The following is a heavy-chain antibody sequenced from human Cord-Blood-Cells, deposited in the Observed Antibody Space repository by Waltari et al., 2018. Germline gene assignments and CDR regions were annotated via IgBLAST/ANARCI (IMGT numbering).Heavy chain of an antibody. CDR3: ARGQRQGTPWRRDYGGNYFDY. V-gene: IGHV4-34*01. Sequence: QVQLQQWGAGLLKPSETLSLTCAVYGGSFIGYYWSWTRQPPGKGLEGIGEINHSEGTNHNPSLKNRVTISVATSKNQFYLKLSSVTAADTAVYYCARGQRQGTPWRRDYGGNYFDYWGQGTLVTVSS. CDR2: INHSEGT. J-gene: IGHJ4*02. CDR1: GGSFIGYY. D-gene: IGHD4-17*01.